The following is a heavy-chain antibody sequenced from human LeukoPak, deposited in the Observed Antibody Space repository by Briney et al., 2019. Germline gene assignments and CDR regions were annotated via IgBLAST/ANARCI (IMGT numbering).Heavy chain of an antibody. CDR3: ARDKDIVVVVAARLGAFDI. D-gene: IGHD2-15*01. Sequence: SVKVSCKASGGTFSSYAISWVRQAPGQGLEWMGGIIPIFGTANYAQKFQGRVTITTDESTSTAYMELSSLRSEDTAVYYCARDKDIVVVVAARLGAFDIWGQGTMVTVSS. J-gene: IGHJ3*02. CDR2: IIPIFGTA. V-gene: IGHV1-69*05. CDR1: GGTFSSYA.